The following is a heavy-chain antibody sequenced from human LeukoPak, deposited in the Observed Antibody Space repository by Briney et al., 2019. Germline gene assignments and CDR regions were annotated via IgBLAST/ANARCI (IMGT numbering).Heavy chain of an antibody. CDR2: IYMTGDT. D-gene: IGHD2-15*01. V-gene: IGHV4-4*07. J-gene: IGHJ4*02. CDR1: DGSISSSY. Sequence: SETLSLTCTVSDGSISSSYWSWIRQPAGKGLEWIGRIYMTGDTNYNPSLKSRVTMSVDTSKNQFFLELNSVTAADAAVYYCARDCSGGTCYLGVIDYWGQGTLVAVSS. CDR3: ARDCSGGTCYLGVIDY.